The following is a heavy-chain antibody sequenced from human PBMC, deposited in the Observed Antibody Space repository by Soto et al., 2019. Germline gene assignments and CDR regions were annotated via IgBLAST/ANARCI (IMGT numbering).Heavy chain of an antibody. CDR1: GDSISSGNKY. D-gene: IGHD3-16*01. J-gene: IGHJ6*02. CDR3: ARVPSPFDYYYAMDV. CDR2: IFSSGTT. Sequence: PSETLSLTRRVSGDSISSGNKYWSWIRQPPGKGLEWIGYIFSSGTTYYNPSLKSRLTMSLDTSQNQFSLKLNSVTDADTAVYYCARVPSPFDYYYAMDVWGQGTTVTVS. V-gene: IGHV4-30-4*01.